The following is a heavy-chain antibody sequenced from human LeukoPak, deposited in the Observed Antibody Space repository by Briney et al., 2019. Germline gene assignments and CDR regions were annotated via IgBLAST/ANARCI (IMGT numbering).Heavy chain of an antibody. CDR2: ISSSGSTI. CDR1: GFTFSSYE. CDR3: ARSSPPNIAVASSKDSYYYYGMDV. V-gene: IGHV3-48*03. J-gene: IGHJ6*02. Sequence: PGGSLRLSCAASGFTFSSYEMNWVRQAPGKGLEWVSYISSSGSTIYYADSVKGRFTISRDNAKNSLYLQMNSLRAEDTAVYYCARSSPPNIAVASSKDSYYYYGMDVWAKGPRSPSP. D-gene: IGHD6-19*01.